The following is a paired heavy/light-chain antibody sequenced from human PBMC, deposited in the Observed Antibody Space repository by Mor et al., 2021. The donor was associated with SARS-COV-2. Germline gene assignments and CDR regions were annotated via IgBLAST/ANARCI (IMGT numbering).Heavy chain of an antibody. CDR2: IFYTGSA. D-gene: IGHD3-10*01. V-gene: IGHV4-31*03. J-gene: IGHJ4*02. Sequence: QVQLQESGPRLVKPSQTLSLTCTVSGDSINSGAYYWSWIRQHPGKGLEWLGYIFYTGSAYYSPSLKSRASMSVDTSKNQFSLKLSSVTAADTAVYYCARGRYHGSGSLGSFDYWGQGTLVTVSS. CDR1: GDSINSGAYY. CDR3: ARGRYHGSGSLGSFDY.
Light chain of an antibody. CDR1: QDIRSD. CDR3: LQHNSYPFT. V-gene: IGKV1-17*01. CDR2: AAS. J-gene: IGKJ2*01. Sequence: DIQMTQSPSSLSASVGDRVTITCRASQDIRSDLGWYQQKPGKAPERLIYAASSLQSGVPSRFSGSGSGTEFTLTISSLQPEDFATYYCLQHNSYPFTFGQGTKLEIK.